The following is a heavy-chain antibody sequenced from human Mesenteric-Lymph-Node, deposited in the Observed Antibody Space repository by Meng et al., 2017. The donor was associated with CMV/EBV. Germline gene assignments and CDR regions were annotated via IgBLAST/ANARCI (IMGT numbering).Heavy chain of an antibody. V-gene: IGHV4-39*01. CDR3: ARPFPSWQSPRLDPFGA. CDR1: GDSFGSFYY. D-gene: IGHD6-19*01. Sequence: RPEHVGPPAPLSLTRTVSGDSFGSFYYWGWFRQPPGRGREWMGSVHYTGSTYYSPSLKSRVTVSVDTSKNQFSLRLTSVTAADTAVYYCARPFPSWQSPRLDPFGAWGQGTLVTVSS. J-gene: IGHJ5*02. CDR2: VHYTGST.